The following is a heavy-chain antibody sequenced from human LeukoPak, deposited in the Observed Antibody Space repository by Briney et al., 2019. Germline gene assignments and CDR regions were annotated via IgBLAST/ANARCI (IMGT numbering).Heavy chain of an antibody. CDR1: GFTFSYYG. V-gene: IGHV3-21*01. J-gene: IGHJ4*02. D-gene: IGHD1-26*01. CDR2: ISSSSSYI. CDR3: ARSFGSYCFDY. Sequence: PGGSLRLSCAASGFTFSYYGMHWVRQAPGKGLEWVSSISSSSSYIYYADSVKGRFTISRDNAKNSLYLQMNSLRAEDTAVYYCARSFGSYCFDYWGQGTLVTVSS.